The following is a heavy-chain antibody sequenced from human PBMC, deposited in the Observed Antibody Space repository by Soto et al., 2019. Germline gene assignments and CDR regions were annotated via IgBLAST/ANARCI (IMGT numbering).Heavy chain of an antibody. CDR2: ISGSGGST. J-gene: IGHJ4*02. CDR3: LKDFGYNWNRFDY. Sequence: GGSLRLSCAASGFTFSSYAMSWVRQAPGKGLEWVSAISGSGGSTYYADSVKGRFTISRDNSKNTLYLQMNSLRAEDTAVYYCLKDFGYNWNRFDYWGQGPLVTVSS. D-gene: IGHD1-20*01. V-gene: IGHV3-23*01. CDR1: GFTFSSYA.